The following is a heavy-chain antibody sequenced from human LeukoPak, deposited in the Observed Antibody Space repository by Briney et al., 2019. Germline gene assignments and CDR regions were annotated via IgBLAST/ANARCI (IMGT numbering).Heavy chain of an antibody. CDR2: INGDASST. J-gene: IGHJ1*01. V-gene: IGHV3-74*01. Sequence: GGSLRLSCAASGFTFSTYWTHWVRQAPGKGLVWVSRINGDASSTIYADSVKGRFTISRDNAKNTVYLQMNSLRAEDTAVYYCARDARYSIQLWGQGTPVTVSS. CDR3: ARDARYSIQL. D-gene: IGHD4-11*01. CDR1: GFTFSTYW.